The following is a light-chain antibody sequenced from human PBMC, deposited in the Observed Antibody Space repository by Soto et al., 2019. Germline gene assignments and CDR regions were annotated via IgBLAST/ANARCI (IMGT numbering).Light chain of an antibody. CDR1: QGIRYN. CDR2: DTF. J-gene: IGKJ1*01. V-gene: IGKV1-17*01. Sequence: DIQMTQSPSSLSASVGARVTITCRASQGIRYNLGWYQQRPGKAPERLIYDTFTLASGVPSRFSGSGSGTEFTLTIAILQPEDVATYYCLQDQAYPWTFGQGTKVELK. CDR3: LQDQAYPWT.